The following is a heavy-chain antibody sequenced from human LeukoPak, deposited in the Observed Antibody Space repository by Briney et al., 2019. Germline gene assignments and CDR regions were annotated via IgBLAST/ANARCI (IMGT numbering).Heavy chain of an antibody. V-gene: IGHV3-7*01. CDR3: ASLPDRYSSGWRFDP. CDR2: IKQDGSEK. J-gene: IGHJ5*02. CDR1: GFTFSSYA. D-gene: IGHD6-19*01. Sequence: QPGGSLRLSCAASGFTFSSYAMHWVRQAPGKGLEWVANIKQDGSEKYYVDSVKGRFTISRDNAKNSLYLQMNSLRAEDTAVYYCASLPDRYSSGWRFDPWGQGTLVTVSS.